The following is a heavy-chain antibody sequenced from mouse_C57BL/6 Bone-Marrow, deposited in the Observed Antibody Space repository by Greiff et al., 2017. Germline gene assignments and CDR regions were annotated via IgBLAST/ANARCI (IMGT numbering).Heavy chain of an antibody. Sequence: EVKVVESGGGLVQPGGSLSLSCAASGFTFTDYYMSWVRQPPGKALEWLGFIRNKANGYTTESSASVKGLFTISRDNSQIILYLHMKALRAEDSATYYCARYQLRYVDYWGQGTTLTVSS. V-gene: IGHV7-3*01. CDR2: IRNKANGYTT. D-gene: IGHD4-1*02. J-gene: IGHJ2*01. CDR3: ARYQLRYVDY. CDR1: GFTFTDYY.